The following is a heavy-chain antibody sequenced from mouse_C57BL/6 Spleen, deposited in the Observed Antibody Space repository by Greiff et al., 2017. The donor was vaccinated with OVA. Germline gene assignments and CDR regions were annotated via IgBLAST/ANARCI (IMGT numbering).Heavy chain of an antibody. V-gene: IGHV1-22*01. CDR3: ARDGSSYIYAMDY. CDR1: GYTFTDYN. Sequence: VQLQQSGPELVKPGASVKMSCKASGYTFTDYNMHWVKQSHGKSLEWIGYINPNNGGTSYNQKFKGKATLTVNKSSSTAYMELRSLTSEDSAVYYCARDGSSYIYAMDYWGQGTSVTVSS. J-gene: IGHJ4*01. CDR2: INPNNGGT. D-gene: IGHD1-1*01.